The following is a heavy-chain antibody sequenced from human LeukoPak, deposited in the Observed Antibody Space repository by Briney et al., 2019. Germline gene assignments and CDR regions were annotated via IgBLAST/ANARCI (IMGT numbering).Heavy chain of an antibody. CDR3: ARDFHGGYTTGNFDY. D-gene: IGHD3-22*01. CDR2: IKQDESEK. J-gene: IGHJ4*02. V-gene: IGHV3-7*01. Sequence: GGSLRLSCAASGFTFSDYYMSWIRQAPGKGLEWVANIKQDESEKYYVDSVKGRFTISRDNAKNSLFLQMNSLTAEDTAVYYCARDFHGGYTTGNFDYWGQGTLVTVS. CDR1: GFTFSDYY.